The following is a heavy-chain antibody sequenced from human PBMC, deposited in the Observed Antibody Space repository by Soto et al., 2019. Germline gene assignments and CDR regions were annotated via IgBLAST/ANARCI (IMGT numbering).Heavy chain of an antibody. CDR2: ISAYNGNT. J-gene: IGHJ4*02. CDR3: ARGCSSTSCYYYFDY. Sequence: GASVKVSCKASGYSFTSYGISWVRQAPGQGLEWMGWISAYNGNTNYAQKLQGRVTMTTDTSTSTAYMELRSLRSDDTAVYYCARGCSSTSCYYYFDYWGQGTLVTVSS. V-gene: IGHV1-18*01. CDR1: GYSFTSYG. D-gene: IGHD2-2*01.